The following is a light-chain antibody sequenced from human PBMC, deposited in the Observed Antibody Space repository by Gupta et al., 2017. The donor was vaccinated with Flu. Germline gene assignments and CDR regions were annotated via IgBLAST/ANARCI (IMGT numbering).Light chain of an antibody. J-gene: IGKJ3*01. V-gene: IGKV3-20*01. CDR1: QSMECTD. Sequence: TVSLSPGGSAHLSCRPSQSMECTDLAWYQQTPVQAPRLLFYGASTRATGIPDRFSVSGSGTDFTLTINKREPEDFAVYFCQQYGNSPRLTFGHGTKV. CDR2: GAS. CDR3: QQYGNSPRLT.